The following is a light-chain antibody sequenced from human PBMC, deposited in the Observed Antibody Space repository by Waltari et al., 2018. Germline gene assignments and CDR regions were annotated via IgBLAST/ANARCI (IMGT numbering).Light chain of an antibody. J-gene: IGLJ2*01. Sequence: SYVLTQPPSVSVAPGETARISFGGNNIGSISVHSYPQKAGQAPVLVISYDADRPAGIPERFSGSNSGNTATLTINRVEVGDEADYYCQVWDTGSDHVIFGGGTKLTV. CDR2: YDA. CDR1: NIGSIS. V-gene: IGLV3-21*04. CDR3: QVWDTGSDHVI.